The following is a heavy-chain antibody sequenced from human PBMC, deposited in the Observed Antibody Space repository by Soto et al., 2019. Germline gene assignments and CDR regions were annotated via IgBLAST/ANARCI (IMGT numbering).Heavy chain of an antibody. CDR2: ISGSGVST. Sequence: PGGSLRLSCAASGFTFSSCAMTWVRQAPGKGLEWVSAISGSGVSTYYADSVKGRFTISRDNSKNTLYLQMNSLRAEDTAVYYCAKLHPSWGYLDYWGQGTLVTVSS. V-gene: IGHV3-23*01. CDR3: AKLHPSWGYLDY. D-gene: IGHD3-16*01. CDR1: GFTFSSCA. J-gene: IGHJ4*02.